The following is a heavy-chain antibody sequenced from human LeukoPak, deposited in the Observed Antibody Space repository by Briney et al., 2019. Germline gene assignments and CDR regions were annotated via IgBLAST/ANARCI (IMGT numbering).Heavy chain of an antibody. CDR1: GYSISSGNY. CDR2: IYHSGST. J-gene: IGHJ3*02. Sequence: KPSETLSLTCAVSGYSISSGNYWGWIRQPPGKGLEWIGSIYHSGSTYYNPSLKSRVTISVDTSKNQFSLKLSSVTAADTAVYYCARDGRYFDWLIVGYDIWGQGTMVTVSS. V-gene: IGHV4-38-2*02. CDR3: ARDGRYFDWLIVGYDI. D-gene: IGHD3-9*01.